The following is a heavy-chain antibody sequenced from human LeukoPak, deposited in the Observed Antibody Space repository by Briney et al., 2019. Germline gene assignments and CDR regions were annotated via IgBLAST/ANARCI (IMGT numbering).Heavy chain of an antibody. CDR3: ARGRIAAAGFGLDY. Sequence: GGSLRLSCAASGFTFSSYAMSWVRQAPGKGLEWVSAISGSGGSTYYADSVKGRFTISRDNAKNSLYLQMNSLRAEDTAVYYCARGRIAAAGFGLDYWGQGTLVTVSS. CDR1: GFTFSSYA. V-gene: IGHV3-23*01. J-gene: IGHJ4*02. D-gene: IGHD6-13*01. CDR2: ISGSGGST.